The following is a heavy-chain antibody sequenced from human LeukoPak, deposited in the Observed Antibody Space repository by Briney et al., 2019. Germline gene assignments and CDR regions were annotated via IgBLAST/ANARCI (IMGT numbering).Heavy chain of an antibody. D-gene: IGHD3-3*01. J-gene: IGHJ4*02. Sequence: ASVKVSCKASGHTFIGYYMQWVRQAPGQGLEWMGCVNYNSGDTHYAQKFQGRVTMTRDTSISTAYMELYRLTSEDTAVYYCAREVNTWSDNEWGQGTLVTVSS. CDR2: VNYNSGDT. CDR3: AREVNTWSDNE. CDR1: GHTFIGYY. V-gene: IGHV1-2*02.